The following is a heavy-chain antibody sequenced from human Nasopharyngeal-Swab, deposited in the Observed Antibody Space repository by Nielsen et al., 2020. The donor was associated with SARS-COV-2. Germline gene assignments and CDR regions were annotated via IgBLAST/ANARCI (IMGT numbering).Heavy chain of an antibody. CDR1: GYTFTGYY. CDR2: INSGGGGT. J-gene: IGHJ5*01. CDR3: ARAVGVITEERRPATLDS. V-gene: IGHV1-46*01. D-gene: IGHD2/OR15-2a*01. Sequence: ASVKVSCKASGYTFTGYYMHWVRQAPGQGLEWMGIINSGGGGTSYAQKFQGRVTMTRDKSTSTVYMELRSLRSEDTAVYYCARAVGVITEERRPATLDSWGQGTLVTVSS.